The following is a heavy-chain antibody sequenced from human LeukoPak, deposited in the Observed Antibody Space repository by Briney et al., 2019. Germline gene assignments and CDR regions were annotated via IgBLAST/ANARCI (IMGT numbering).Heavy chain of an antibody. CDR3: ARGGRQWYGERRNWFDP. CDR1: GVSLHNHF. J-gene: IGHJ5*02. Sequence: KTSGTLSLTCAAYGVSLHNHFWSWIRLSPGKGLEWIGEVGDGEATNFNPSLKTRVAISTDRPKNQVSLKLKSVTDADTAIYYCARGGRQWYGERRNWFDPWGQGTQVTVSS. D-gene: IGHD3-10*01. CDR2: VGDGEAT. V-gene: IGHV4-34*01.